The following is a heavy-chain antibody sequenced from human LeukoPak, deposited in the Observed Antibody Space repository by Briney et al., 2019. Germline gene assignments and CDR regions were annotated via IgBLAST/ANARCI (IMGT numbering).Heavy chain of an antibody. CDR2: FDPEDGET. D-gene: IGHD2-21*02. Sequence: ASVKVSCKVSGYTLTELSMHWVRQAPGKGLEWMGGFDPEDGETIYAQKFQGRVTMTEDASTDTAYMELSSLRSEDTAVYYCALSVVVTAMYAFDIWGQGTMVTVSS. CDR3: ALSVVVTAMYAFDI. J-gene: IGHJ3*02. V-gene: IGHV1-24*01. CDR1: GYTLTELS.